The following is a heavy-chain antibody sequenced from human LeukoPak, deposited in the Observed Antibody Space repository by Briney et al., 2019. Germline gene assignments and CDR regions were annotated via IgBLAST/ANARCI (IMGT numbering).Heavy chain of an antibody. CDR2: INSDGSST. Sequence: GGSLRLSCAASGFPFSSYWMHWVRHAPGKGLVWVSRINSDGSSTNYADSVKGRFTISRDNTKNTLYLQMNSLRAEDTAVYYCARAGKTGAAAFDIWGQGTMVTVSS. CDR3: ARAGKTGAAAFDI. D-gene: IGHD3-10*01. J-gene: IGHJ3*02. CDR1: GFPFSSYW. V-gene: IGHV3-74*01.